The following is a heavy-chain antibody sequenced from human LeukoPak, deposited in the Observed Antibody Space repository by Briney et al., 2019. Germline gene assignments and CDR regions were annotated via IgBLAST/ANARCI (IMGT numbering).Heavy chain of an antibody. Sequence: PGESLRLSCAASGFTFTTYWMSWVRQLPGKGLEWVANINQDGTEKYYVDSVKGRFTISRDNAKNSLYLQMNSLRAEDTAVYYCARDKGGYLERPFDYWGQGTLVTVSS. V-gene: IGHV3-7*01. J-gene: IGHJ4*02. D-gene: IGHD1-26*01. CDR2: INQDGTEK. CDR1: GFTFTTYW. CDR3: ARDKGGYLERPFDY.